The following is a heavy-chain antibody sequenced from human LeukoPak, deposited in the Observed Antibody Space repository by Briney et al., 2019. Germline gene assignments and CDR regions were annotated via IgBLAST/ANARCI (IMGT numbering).Heavy chain of an antibody. J-gene: IGHJ4*02. D-gene: IGHD1-26*01. CDR2: IYSSGST. CDR3: AKSGGYGLIDY. V-gene: IGHV4-39*01. Sequence: SETLSLTCTVSGGSISSSGYYWGWIRQPPGKGLEWIGNIYSSGSTYYNASLQSRVTISIDTSKNQFSLRLNSVTAADTAMYFCAKSGGYGLIDYWGQGTRVIVSS. CDR1: GGSISSSGYY.